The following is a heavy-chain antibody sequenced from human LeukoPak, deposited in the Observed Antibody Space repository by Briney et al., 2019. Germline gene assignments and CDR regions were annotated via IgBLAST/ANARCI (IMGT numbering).Heavy chain of an antibody. D-gene: IGHD3-10*02. Sequence: SETLSLTCTVSGGSISSGDYYWSWIRQPPGKGLEWIGYIYYSGSTYYNPSLKSRVTISVDTSKNQFSLKLTSVTAADTAVYYCARPSMFYYFGVDVWGQGTTVTVSS. V-gene: IGHV4-30-4*01. J-gene: IGHJ6*02. CDR1: GGSISSGDYY. CDR2: IYYSGST. CDR3: ARPSMFYYFGVDV.